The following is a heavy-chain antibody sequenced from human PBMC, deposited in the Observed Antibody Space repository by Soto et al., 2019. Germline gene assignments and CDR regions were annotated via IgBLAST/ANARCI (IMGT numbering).Heavy chain of an antibody. Sequence: EVQLVESGGGLVQPGGSLRLSCAASGFTVSSNYMSWVRQAPGKGLEWVSVIYSGGSTYYADSVKGRFTISRDNSKNTLYLQRNSLRAEDTAVYYCARDPVRLSTWGYYYYYGMDVWGQGTTVTVSS. V-gene: IGHV3-66*01. CDR3: ARDPVRLSTWGYYYYYGMDV. D-gene: IGHD7-27*01. CDR2: IYSGGST. CDR1: GFTVSSNY. J-gene: IGHJ6*02.